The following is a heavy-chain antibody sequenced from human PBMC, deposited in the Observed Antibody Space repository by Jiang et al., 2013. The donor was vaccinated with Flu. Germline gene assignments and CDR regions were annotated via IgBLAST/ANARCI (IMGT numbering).Heavy chain of an antibody. CDR3: ARGQATVGIEPAGYYYYYGMDV. J-gene: IGHJ6*02. CDR2: INHSGST. D-gene: IGHD4-11*01. CDR1: GGSFSGYY. V-gene: IGHV4-34*01. Sequence: SLTCAVYGGSFSGYYWSWIRQPPGKGLEWIGEINHSGSTNYNPSLKSRVTISVDTSKNQFSLKLSSVTAADTAVYYCARGQATVGIEPAGYYYYYGMDVWGQGTTVTVSS.